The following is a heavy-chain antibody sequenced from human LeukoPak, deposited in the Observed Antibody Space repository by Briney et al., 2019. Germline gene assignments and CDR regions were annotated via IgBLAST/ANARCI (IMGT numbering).Heavy chain of an antibody. J-gene: IGHJ3*02. Sequence: GGSLRLSCAASGFTFSSYAMTWLRQAPGKGLEWVSSIHGSGGGTNYADSVKGRFTISRDNSKKTLFLQMNRLRVDDTAVYYRAKDPNGDYLGAFDSWGQGTMVTVS. CDR3: AKDPNGDYLGAFDS. D-gene: IGHD4-17*01. CDR2: IHGSGGGT. CDR1: GFTFSSYA. V-gene: IGHV3-23*01.